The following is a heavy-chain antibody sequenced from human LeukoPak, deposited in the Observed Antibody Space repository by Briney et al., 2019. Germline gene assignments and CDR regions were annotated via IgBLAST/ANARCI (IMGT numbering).Heavy chain of an antibody. CDR3: ARDSKGYSGYDLGGGFDY. D-gene: IGHD5-12*01. CDR1: GFTFSSYT. J-gene: IGHJ4*02. V-gene: IGHV3-21*06. Sequence: GGPLTLSCAASGFTFSSYTMNWVRQAPGKGLELVSSISISTTSIYYADSVKGRFTVSRDNAKNSLSLQMNSLRGEDTAVYYCARDSKGYSGYDLGGGFDYWGQGTLVTVSS. CDR2: ISISTTSI.